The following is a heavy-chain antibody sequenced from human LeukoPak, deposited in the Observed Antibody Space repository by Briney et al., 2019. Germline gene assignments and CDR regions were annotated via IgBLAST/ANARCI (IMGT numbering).Heavy chain of an antibody. CDR2: IYYSGST. CDR1: GGSISSGDYY. Sequence: SETLSLTCTVSGGSISSGDYYWSWIRQPPGKGLEWIGYIYYSGSTYYNPSLKSRVTISVDTSKNQFSLKLSSVTAADTVVYYCARSSYALPFDYWGQGTLVTVSS. V-gene: IGHV4-30-4*01. CDR3: ARSSYALPFDY. J-gene: IGHJ4*02. D-gene: IGHD6-13*01.